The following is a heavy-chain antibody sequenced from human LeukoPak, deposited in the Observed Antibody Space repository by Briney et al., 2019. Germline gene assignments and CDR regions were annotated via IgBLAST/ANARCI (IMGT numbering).Heavy chain of an antibody. V-gene: IGHV3-30*14. D-gene: IGHD3-10*01. CDR1: GFTFSSYA. CDR2: ISYDGSNK. J-gene: IGHJ4*02. CDR3: ATGHYYGSGSYYTSEGKFDY. Sequence: GSLRLSCAASGFTFSSYAMRWVRQAPGKRLEWVAVISYDGSNKYYADSVKGRFTISRDNSKNTLYLQMNSLRAEDTAVYYCATGHYYGSGSYYTSEGKFDYWGQGTLVTVSS.